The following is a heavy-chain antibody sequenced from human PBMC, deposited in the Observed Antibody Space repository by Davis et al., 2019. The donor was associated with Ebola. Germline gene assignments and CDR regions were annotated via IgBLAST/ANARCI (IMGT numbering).Heavy chain of an antibody. V-gene: IGHV3-23*01. J-gene: IGHJ4*02. CDR2: ISGSGGST. D-gene: IGHD2-2*03. CDR3: ARGGGYCSSTSCPTGDY. CDR1: GFTFSSYA. Sequence: GESLKISCAASGFTFSSYAMSWVRQAPGKGLEWVSAISGSGGSTYYADSVKGRFTISRDNSKNTLYLQMGSLRAEDMAVYYCARGGGYCSSTSCPTGDYWGQETLVTVSS.